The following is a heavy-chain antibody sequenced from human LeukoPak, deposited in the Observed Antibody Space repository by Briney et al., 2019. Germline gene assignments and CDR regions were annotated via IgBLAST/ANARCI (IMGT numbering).Heavy chain of an antibody. CDR1: ELTVSTNY. D-gene: IGHD4-17*01. J-gene: IGHJ3*02. CDR3: AGYDLRGAFDI. Sequence: GGSLRLSCAASELTVSTNYMSWVRQAPGKGLEWVSVIYSGGSTYYADSVKGRFTISRDNSKNNLYLQINSLRPEDTAVYFCAGYDLRGAFDIWGQGTMVSVSS. V-gene: IGHV3-53*01. CDR2: IYSGGST.